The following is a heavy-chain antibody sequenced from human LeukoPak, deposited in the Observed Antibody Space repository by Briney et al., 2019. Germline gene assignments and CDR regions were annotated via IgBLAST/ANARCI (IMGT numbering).Heavy chain of an antibody. CDR3: AREKRPQRAFDI. CDR1: GFSVTSNY. CDR2: IYGGGST. J-gene: IGHJ3*02. Sequence: GGSLRLSCAVSGFSVTSNYMTWVRQAPGKGLEWVSIIYGGGSTYYADSAKGRFSISRDKSENTLYLQMNSLTAEDTALYYCAREKRPQRAFDIWGQGTMVTVSS. V-gene: IGHV3-66*01.